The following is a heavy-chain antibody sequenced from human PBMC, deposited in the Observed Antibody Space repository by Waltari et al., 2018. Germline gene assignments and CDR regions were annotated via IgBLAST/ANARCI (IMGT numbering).Heavy chain of an antibody. Sequence: QLQLQQSGPGLVKPSESLFLSCAVSGDSVSNNYWWRWVRQPPGKGLEWIGQIHGTGKTNYNPSLESRVTVSMDTSNNQFSLRVTSPTAADTAVYFCARDRGRGLYLDSWGQGTLVTVS. CDR3: ARDRGRGLYLDS. CDR1: GDSVSNNYW. V-gene: IGHV4-4*02. D-gene: IGHD1-26*01. J-gene: IGHJ4*02. CDR2: IHGTGKT.